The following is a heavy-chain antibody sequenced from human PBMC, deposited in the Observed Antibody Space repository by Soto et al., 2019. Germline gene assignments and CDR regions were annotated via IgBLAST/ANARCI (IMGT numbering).Heavy chain of an antibody. CDR1: AYSFTTYH. D-gene: IGHD2-2*01. Sequence: GASVKVSCKASAYSFTTYHIHWVRQAPGQGLEWMGLIYPDAGATNYAQRFQGRLRLTRDTSTSTVYMELRSLRFDDTAVYYCARGDIVLVPASEGNWFDPWGQGTLVTVSS. V-gene: IGHV1-46*01. CDR2: IYPDAGAT. CDR3: ARGDIVLVPASEGNWFDP. J-gene: IGHJ5*02.